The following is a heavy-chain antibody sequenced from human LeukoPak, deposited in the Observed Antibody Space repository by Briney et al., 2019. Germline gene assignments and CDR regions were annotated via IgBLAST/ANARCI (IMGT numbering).Heavy chain of an antibody. V-gene: IGHV3-23*01. CDR2: ISGSGGST. CDR3: AKDPNYDFWSGYLQQYYFDY. D-gene: IGHD3-3*01. J-gene: IGHJ4*02. Sequence: GGSLRLSCAASGFTFSSYAMSWVRQAPGKGLEWVSAISGSGGSTYYADSVKGRFTISRDNSKNTLYLQMSSLRAEDTAVYYCAKDPNYDFWSGYLQQYYFDYWGQGTLVTVSS. CDR1: GFTFSSYA.